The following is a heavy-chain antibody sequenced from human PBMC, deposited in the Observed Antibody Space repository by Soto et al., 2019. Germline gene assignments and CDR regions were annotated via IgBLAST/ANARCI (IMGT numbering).Heavy chain of an antibody. D-gene: IGHD3-22*01. CDR2: INPNSGDT. CDR1: GYTFTGYF. J-gene: IGHJ4*02. V-gene: IGHV1-2*02. CDR3: AGVRTYYDSSGSLDY. Sequence: GASVKVSCKSSGYTFTGYFMHWVRQAPGQGLEWMGWINPNSGDTKYAQKFQGRVTMTRDMSISTAYMELRRLTSDDTAVYYCAGVRTYYDSSGSLDYWGQGTLVTVSS.